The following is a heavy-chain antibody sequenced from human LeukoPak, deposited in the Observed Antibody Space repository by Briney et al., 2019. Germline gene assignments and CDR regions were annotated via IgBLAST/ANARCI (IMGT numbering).Heavy chain of an antibody. V-gene: IGHV3-74*01. D-gene: IGHD3-10*01. Sequence: GGTLKLSCEASGFTFSSYWMHWVRQIPGKGLMWVSRIESNGLTLYADSVRDRFTISRDNGKNTIYLQMNSLRVDDTAIYYCAKAATYFYGSVTYDWFESWGQGTLVTVSS. CDR1: GFTFSSYW. J-gene: IGHJ5*01. CDR2: IESNGLT. CDR3: AKAATYFYGSVTYDWFES.